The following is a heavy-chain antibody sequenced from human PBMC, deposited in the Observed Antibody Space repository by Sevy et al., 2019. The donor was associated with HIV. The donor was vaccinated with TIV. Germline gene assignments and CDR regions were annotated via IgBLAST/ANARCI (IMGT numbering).Heavy chain of an antibody. Sequence: SETLSLTCTVSGGSISGFYWSWIRQAPGKRLEWIGYIFDNGNTNSNPSLKSRLTISLDTSKNQFSLRLTSVTAADTAVYYCAGDNGSSSWYPGPYDYWGQGTLVTVSS. D-gene: IGHD6-13*01. J-gene: IGHJ4*02. CDR3: AGDNGSSSWYPGPYDY. CDR1: GGSISGFY. CDR2: IFDNGNT. V-gene: IGHV4-59*01.